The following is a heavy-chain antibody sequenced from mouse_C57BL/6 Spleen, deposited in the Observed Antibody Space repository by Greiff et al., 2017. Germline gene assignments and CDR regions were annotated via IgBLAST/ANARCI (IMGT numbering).Heavy chain of an antibody. CDR2: IDPSDSET. CDR3: ARDYGSSYEGGY. J-gene: IGHJ2*01. Sequence: QVQLKQPGAELVRPGSSVKLSCKASGYTFTSYWMHWVKQRPIQGLEWIGNIDPSDSETHYNQKFKDKATLTVDKSSSTAYMQLSSLTSEDSAVYYCARDYGSSYEGGYWGQGTTLTVSS. D-gene: IGHD1-1*01. CDR1: GYTFTSYW. V-gene: IGHV1-52*01.